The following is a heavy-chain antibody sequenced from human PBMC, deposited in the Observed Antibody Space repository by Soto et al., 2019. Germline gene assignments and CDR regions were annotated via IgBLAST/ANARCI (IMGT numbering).Heavy chain of an antibody. V-gene: IGHV4-34*01. CDR2: INHSGST. D-gene: IGHD3-3*01. Sequence: SETLSLTCAVYGGSFSGYYWSWIRQPPGKGLEWIGEINHSGSTNYNPSLKSRVTISVDTSKNQFSLKLSSVTAAETAVYYCARGVGSFWSGRYYYYYGMDVWGQGTTVTVSS. CDR1: GGSFSGYY. J-gene: IGHJ6*02. CDR3: ARGVGSFWSGRYYYYYGMDV.